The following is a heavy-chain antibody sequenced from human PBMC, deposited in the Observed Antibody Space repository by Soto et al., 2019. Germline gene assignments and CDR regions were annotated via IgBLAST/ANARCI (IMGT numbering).Heavy chain of an antibody. CDR2: IYYSGST. V-gene: IGHV4-59*01. D-gene: IGHD1-26*01. CDR1: GDAISSDY. J-gene: IGHJ5*02. CDR3: ARIRIVNGHWDFDP. Sequence: QGQLQESGPGLVKPSETLSLTCTVSGDAISSDYWTWIRQPPWKGLEWIGNIYYSGSTDYNPSLQSRVSTSVYTSRNQLSLSLTSVTAADTALYYCARIRIVNGHWDFDPWGQGALVTVSS.